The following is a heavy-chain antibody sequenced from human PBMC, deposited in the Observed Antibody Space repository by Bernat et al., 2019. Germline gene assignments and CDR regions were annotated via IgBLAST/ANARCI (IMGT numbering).Heavy chain of an antibody. J-gene: IGHJ4*02. V-gene: IGHV3-21*01. CDR2: ISSSSSYI. Sequence: EVQLLESGGGLVQPGGSLRLSCAGSGFTFSSYSMNWVRQAPGKGLEWVSSISSSSSYIYYADSVKGRFTISRDNAKNSLYLQMNSLRAEDTAVYYCARGRGETTVLDYWGQGTLVTVSS. CDR1: GFTFSSYS. D-gene: IGHD4-17*01. CDR3: ARGRGETTVLDY.